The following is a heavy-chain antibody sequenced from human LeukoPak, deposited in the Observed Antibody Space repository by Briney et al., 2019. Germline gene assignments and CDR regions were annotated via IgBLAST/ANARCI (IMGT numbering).Heavy chain of an antibody. J-gene: IGHJ6*03. D-gene: IGHD1-1*01. Sequence: GASVKVSCKASGYTFTGYYMHWVRQAPGQGLKWMGWINPNSGGTNYAQKFQGRVTMTRDTSISTAYMELSRLRSDDTAVYYCARAGTTGTDYYYYYMDVWGKGTTVTVSS. V-gene: IGHV1-2*02. CDR3: ARAGTTGTDYYYYYMDV. CDR1: GYTFTGYY. CDR2: INPNSGGT.